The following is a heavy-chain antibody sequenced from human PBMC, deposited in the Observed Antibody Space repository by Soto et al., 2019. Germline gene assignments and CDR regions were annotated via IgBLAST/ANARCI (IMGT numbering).Heavy chain of an antibody. CDR3: ARLGGTVTPYAFDI. Sequence: PSETLSLTCTVSGGSISSYYWSWIRQPPGKGLEWIGSIYYSGSTYYNPSLKSRVTISVDTSKNQFSLKLSSVTAADTAVYYCARLGGTVTPYAFDIWGQGTMVTVSS. CDR1: GGSISSYY. CDR2: IYYSGST. J-gene: IGHJ3*02. V-gene: IGHV4-59*05. D-gene: IGHD4-17*01.